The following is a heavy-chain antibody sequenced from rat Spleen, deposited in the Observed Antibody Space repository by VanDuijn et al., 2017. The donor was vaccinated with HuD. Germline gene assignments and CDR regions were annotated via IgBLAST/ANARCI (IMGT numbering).Heavy chain of an antibody. CDR1: GFTFSDYN. V-gene: IGHV5S10*01. D-gene: IGHD1-2*01. Sequence: EVQLVESGGGLVQPGRSLKLSCAASGFTFSDYNMAWVRQAPKKGLEWVATIIYDGSRTYYRDSVKGRFTMSRDNAKSTLYLQMDSLRSEDTATYYCAKVNTIAAGGVMDAWGQGGSVTVSS. J-gene: IGHJ4*01. CDR2: IIYDGSRT. CDR3: AKVNTIAAGGVMDA.